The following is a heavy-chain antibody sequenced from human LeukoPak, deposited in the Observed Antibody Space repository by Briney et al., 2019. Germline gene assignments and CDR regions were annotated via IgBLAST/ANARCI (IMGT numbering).Heavy chain of an antibody. CDR2: INPNSGGT. D-gene: IGHD1-7*01. CDR1: GYTFTGYY. CDR3: ARIGTGTSPPRD. J-gene: IGHJ4*02. Sequence: ASVKVSCKASGYTFTGYYMHWVRQAPGQGLEWMGWINPNSGGTNYAQKLQGRVTMTRDTSISTAYMELSRLRSDDTAVYYCARIGTGTSPPRDWGQGTLVTVSS. V-gene: IGHV1-2*02.